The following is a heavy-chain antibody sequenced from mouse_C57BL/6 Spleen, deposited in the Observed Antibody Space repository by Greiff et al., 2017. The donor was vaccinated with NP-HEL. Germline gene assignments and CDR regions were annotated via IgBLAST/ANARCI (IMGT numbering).Heavy chain of an antibody. Sequence: VQLQQSGTELVKPGASVKLSCKASGYTFTSYWMHWVKQRPGQGLEWIGNINPSNGGTNYNEKFKSKATLTVDKSSNTAYMQLSSLTSEDSAVYDGARSGRIYYGSSYDYAMDYWGQGTSVTVSS. D-gene: IGHD1-1*01. V-gene: IGHV1-53*01. J-gene: IGHJ4*01. CDR3: ARSGRIYYGSSYDYAMDY. CDR1: GYTFTSYW. CDR2: INPSNGGT.